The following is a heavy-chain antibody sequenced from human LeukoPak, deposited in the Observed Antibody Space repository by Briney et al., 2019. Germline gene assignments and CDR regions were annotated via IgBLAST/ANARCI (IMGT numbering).Heavy chain of an antibody. CDR2: IYTSGST. Sequence: PSETLSLTCTVSGGSISSYYWSWIRQPAGKGLEWIGHIYTSGSTNYNPSLKSRVTMSVDTSKSQFSLKLSSVTAADTAVSYCASGDDTYDSSGYYYENLDYWGQGTLVTVSS. D-gene: IGHD3-22*01. CDR3: ASGDDTYDSSGYYYENLDY. V-gene: IGHV4-4*07. CDR1: GGSISSYY. J-gene: IGHJ4*02.